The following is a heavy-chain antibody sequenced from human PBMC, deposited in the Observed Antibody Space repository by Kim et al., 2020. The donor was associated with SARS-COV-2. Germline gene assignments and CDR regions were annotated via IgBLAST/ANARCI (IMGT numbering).Heavy chain of an antibody. CDR3: ARVAGWIRFEV. CDR2: ITGSGTI. J-gene: IGHJ4*02. D-gene: IGHD5-18*01. V-gene: IGHV3-11*01. Sequence: GGSLRLSCAASGFTFRDYYMSWIRQAPGKGLEWVSYITGSGTIYYSESVRGRFTVSRDNAKNSLYLQINSLTAEDTAVYYCARVAGWIRFEVGGQGALDTV. CDR1: GFTFRDYY.